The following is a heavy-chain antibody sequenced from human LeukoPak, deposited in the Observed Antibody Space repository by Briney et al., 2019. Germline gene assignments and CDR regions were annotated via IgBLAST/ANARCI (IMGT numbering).Heavy chain of an antibody. V-gene: IGHV1-69*04. CDR1: GGTFSSYA. CDR3: AGCPVTTAGIFDY. D-gene: IGHD4-17*01. J-gene: IGHJ4*02. Sequence: ASVKVSCKASGGTFSSYAINWVRQAPGQGLEWMGRIIPILGIANYAQKFQGRVTITADKSTSTAYMELSSLRSEDTAVYYCAGCPVTTAGIFDYWGQGTLVTVSS. CDR2: IIPILGIA.